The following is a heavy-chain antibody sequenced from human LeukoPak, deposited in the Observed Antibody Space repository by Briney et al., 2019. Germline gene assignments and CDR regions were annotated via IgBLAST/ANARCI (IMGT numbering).Heavy chain of an antibody. CDR1: GGSISSYY. CDR3: ARVGDYGGNSAILDY. V-gene: IGHV4-59*01. CDR2: IYYSGST. D-gene: IGHD4-23*01. Sequence: PSETLSLTRTVSGGSISSYYWSWIRQPPGKGLEWIGGIYYSGSTNYNPSLKSRVTISVDTSKNQFSLKLSSVTAADTAVYYCARVGDYGGNSAILDYWGQGTLVTVSS. J-gene: IGHJ4*02.